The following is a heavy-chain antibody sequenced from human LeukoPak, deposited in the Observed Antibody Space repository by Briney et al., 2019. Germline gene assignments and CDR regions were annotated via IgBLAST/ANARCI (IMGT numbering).Heavy chain of an antibody. CDR1: GGTFSSYA. D-gene: IGHD1-26*01. J-gene: IGHJ4*02. Sequence: GASVKVSCKASGGTFSSYAISWVRQAPGQGLEWMGRIIPILGIANYAQKFQGRVTITADKSTSTAYMELSSLRSEDTAVYYCARGGGSYLSVDHWGQGTLVTVSS. V-gene: IGHV1-69*04. CDR3: ARGGGSYLSVDH. CDR2: IIPILGIA.